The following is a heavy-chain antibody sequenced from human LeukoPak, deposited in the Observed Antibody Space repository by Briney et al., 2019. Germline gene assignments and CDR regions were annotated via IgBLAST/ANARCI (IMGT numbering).Heavy chain of an antibody. V-gene: IGHV4-59*01. CDR1: GGSISSYY. D-gene: IGHD3-9*01. J-gene: IGHJ5*02. Sequence: PSETLSLTCTVSGGSISSYYWSWIRQPPGKGLEWIGYMYYSGSTNYNPSLKSRVTISVDTSKNQFSLKLSSVTAADTAMYYCARRGRYFDWFDPWGQGTLVTVSS. CDR3: ARRGRYFDWFDP. CDR2: MYYSGST.